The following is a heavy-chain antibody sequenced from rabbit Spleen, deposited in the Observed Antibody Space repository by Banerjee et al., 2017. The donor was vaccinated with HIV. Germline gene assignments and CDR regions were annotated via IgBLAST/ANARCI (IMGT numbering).Heavy chain of an antibody. J-gene: IGHJ6*01. D-gene: IGHD4-1*01. CDR2: IYVGSGST. CDR1: GLDFSSSYW. CDR3: ARAIVPWLGLTRLDL. Sequence: QSLEESGGDLVKPGASLTLTCKASGLDFSSSYWICWVRQAPGKGLEWIGCIYVGSGSTHYANWAKGRFTVSKTSSTTVDLKMTSLTAADTATYFCARAIVPWLGLTRLDLWGPGTLVTVS. V-gene: IGHV1S40*01.